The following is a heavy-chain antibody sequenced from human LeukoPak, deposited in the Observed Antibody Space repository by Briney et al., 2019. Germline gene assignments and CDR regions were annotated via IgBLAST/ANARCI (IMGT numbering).Heavy chain of an antibody. J-gene: IGHJ4*02. Sequence: GGSLRLSCAASGLTVSSNYMSWVRQAPGKGLEWVSILYSGGSTYYADSVKGRFTISRDNLKNTLKLQMNSLRAEDTAVYYCARGPRYCSSTSCYLDYWGQGTLVTVSS. CDR3: ARGPRYCSSTSCYLDY. CDR1: GLTVSSNY. D-gene: IGHD2-2*01. CDR2: LYSGGST. V-gene: IGHV3-66*01.